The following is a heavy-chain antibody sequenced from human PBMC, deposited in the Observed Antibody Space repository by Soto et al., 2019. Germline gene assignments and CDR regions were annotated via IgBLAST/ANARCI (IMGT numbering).Heavy chain of an antibody. CDR2: IHNIRGT. D-gene: IGHD3-10*01. CDR3: ARDRGDWELLGY. J-gene: IGHJ4*02. Sequence: QVQLQESGPGLVKPSETLSLTCSVSGDSVRRGSSFWSWGRRPPGKGLELIGNIHNIRGTDYNPSLKSRASISIDMSKNRISLILHAMTAADTAVYYCARDRGDWELLGYWGQGTLVTVSS. V-gene: IGHV4-61*01. CDR1: GDSVRRGSSF.